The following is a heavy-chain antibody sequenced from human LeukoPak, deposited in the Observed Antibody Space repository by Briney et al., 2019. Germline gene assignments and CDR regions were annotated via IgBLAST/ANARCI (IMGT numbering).Heavy chain of an antibody. CDR3: ARDAAAADLYYYYYMDV. CDR2: INPNSGGT. J-gene: IGHJ6*03. CDR1: GYTFTGYY. D-gene: IGHD6-13*01. Sequence: ASVKVSCKASGYTFTGYYMHWVRQAPGQGPEWMGWINPNSGGTNYAQKFQGRVTMTRDTSISTAYMELSRLRSDDTAVYYCARDAAAADLYYYYYMDVWGKGTTVTISS. V-gene: IGHV1-2*02.